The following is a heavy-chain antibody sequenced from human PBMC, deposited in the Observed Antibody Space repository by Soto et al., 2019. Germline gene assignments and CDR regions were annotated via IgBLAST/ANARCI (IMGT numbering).Heavy chain of an antibody. CDR3: ARDILFDY. V-gene: IGHV1-3*01. J-gene: IGHJ4*02. Sequence: ASVKVSCKASGYTSTGYYMHWVRQAPGQRLEWMGWINAGNGNTKYSQKFQGRVTITRDTSASTAYMELSSLRSDDTAVYYCARDILFDYWGQGTLVTVPQ. D-gene: IGHD2-15*01. CDR1: GYTSTGYY. CDR2: INAGNGNT.